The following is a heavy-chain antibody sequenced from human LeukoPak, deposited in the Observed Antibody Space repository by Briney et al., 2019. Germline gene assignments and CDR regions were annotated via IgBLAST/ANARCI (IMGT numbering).Heavy chain of an antibody. CDR3: AKRSRFGDYYYGMDV. Sequence: GSLRLSCAASGFTFSSYAMSWVRQAPGKGPEWVSAISGSGGSTYYADSVKGRFTISRDNSKNTLYLQMNSLRAEDTAVYYCAKRSRFGDYYYGMDVWGKGTTVTVSS. J-gene: IGHJ6*04. D-gene: IGHD3-16*01. CDR1: GFTFSSYA. CDR2: ISGSGGST. V-gene: IGHV3-23*01.